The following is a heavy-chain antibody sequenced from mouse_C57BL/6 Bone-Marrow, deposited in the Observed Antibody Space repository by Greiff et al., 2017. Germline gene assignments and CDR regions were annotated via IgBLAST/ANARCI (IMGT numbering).Heavy chain of an antibody. CDR1: GFSLSTSGMG. D-gene: IGHD1-1*01. CDR2: IYWDDDK. CDR3: ARSLYYYGSSIWYFDV. J-gene: IGHJ1*03. Sequence: QVTLKESGPGILQSSQTLSLTCSFSGFSLSTSGMGVSWLRQPSGKGLEWLAHIYWDDDKRYNPSLKTRLTISKDTSRNQVFLKITSVDSPDTATYYSARSLYYYGSSIWYFDVWGTGTTVTVSS. V-gene: IGHV8-12*01.